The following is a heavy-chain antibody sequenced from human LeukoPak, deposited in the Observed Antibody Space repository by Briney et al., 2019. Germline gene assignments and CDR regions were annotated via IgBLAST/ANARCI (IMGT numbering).Heavy chain of an antibody. D-gene: IGHD3-22*01. CDR3: ARDFNPKKYYYDSSGYYEGDY. J-gene: IGHJ4*02. V-gene: IGHV1-18*01. Sequence: ASVKVSCKASGYTFTSYGTSWVRQAPGQGLEWMGWISAYNGNTNYAQKLQGRVTITRNTSISTAYMELSSLRSEDTAVYYCARDFNPKKYYYDSSGYYEGDYWGQGTLVTVSS. CDR1: GYTFTSYG. CDR2: ISAYNGNT.